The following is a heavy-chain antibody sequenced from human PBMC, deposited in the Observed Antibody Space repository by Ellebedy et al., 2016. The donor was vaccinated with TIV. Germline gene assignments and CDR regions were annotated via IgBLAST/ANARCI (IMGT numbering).Heavy chain of an antibody. D-gene: IGHD5-18*01. Sequence: SETLSLTXTVSGGSISSGGYYWSWIRQHPGKGLEWFGYIYYSGSTYYDPSLKSRVTISVDTSKNQFSLKLSSVTAADTAVYYCASLRGYSYGLDYWGQGTLVTVSS. J-gene: IGHJ4*02. CDR2: IYYSGST. V-gene: IGHV4-31*03. CDR3: ASLRGYSYGLDY. CDR1: GGSISSGGYY.